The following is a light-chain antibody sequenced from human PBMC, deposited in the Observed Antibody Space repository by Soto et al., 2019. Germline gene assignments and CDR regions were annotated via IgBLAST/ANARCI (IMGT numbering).Light chain of an antibody. CDR1: QSISNW. J-gene: IGKJ3*01. Sequence: DIQLTQSPSTLPASVGDRVTITCRASQSISNWLAWYHQKPGTAPKLLIYHASTLESGVPSRFSGSGSGTEFTLTISSLQPDDFATYYCQQSYIPPFAFGPGTKVHMK. V-gene: IGKV1-5*01. CDR2: HAS. CDR3: QQSYIPPFA.